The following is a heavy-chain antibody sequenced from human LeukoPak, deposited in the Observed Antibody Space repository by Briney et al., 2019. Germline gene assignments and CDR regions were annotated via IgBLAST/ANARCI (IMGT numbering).Heavy chain of an antibody. D-gene: IGHD2-2*01. V-gene: IGHV1-46*01. CDR3: ARSLYCSSTSCYLPDY. Sequence: ASVKLSCKASGYTFTSYYMHWVRQAPGQGLEWMGIINPSGGSTSYAQKFQGRVTMTRDTSTSTVYMELSSLRSEDTAVYYCARSLYCSSTSCYLPDYWGEGTLVTVSS. J-gene: IGHJ4*02. CDR1: GYTFTSYY. CDR2: INPSGGST.